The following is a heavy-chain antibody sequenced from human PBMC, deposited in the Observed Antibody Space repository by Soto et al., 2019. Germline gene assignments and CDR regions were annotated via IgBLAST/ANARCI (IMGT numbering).Heavy chain of an antibody. CDR3: ARGRLWSFDY. CDR2: ISSSSDTI. D-gene: IGHD3-10*01. J-gene: IGHJ4*02. Sequence: EVQLVESGGGLVQPGGSLRLSCAVSGFTFSYYSMNWVRQAPGKGLEWISYISSSSDTIYYADSMKGRFTISRDNAKNSLYLQMNGLRDDDTAVYFCARGRLWSFDYWGQGNLVTVSS. CDR1: GFTFSYYS. V-gene: IGHV3-48*02.